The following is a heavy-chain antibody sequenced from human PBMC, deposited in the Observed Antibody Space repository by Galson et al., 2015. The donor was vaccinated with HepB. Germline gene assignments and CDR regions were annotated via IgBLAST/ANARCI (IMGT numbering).Heavy chain of an antibody. J-gene: IGHJ3*02. CDR3: ARGSRANGAGDGFDI. CDR1: EFTFTGYY. V-gene: IGHV1-2*02. D-gene: IGHD2-8*01. CDR2: INVMGGGT. Sequence: SVKVSCKASEFTFTGYYVYWVRQAPGKGVEWVGWINVMGGGTKYAQEFEGRVTMTRDTSISTAYMEVTTLRSDDTAVYYCARGSRANGAGDGFDIWGQGTLVTVSS.